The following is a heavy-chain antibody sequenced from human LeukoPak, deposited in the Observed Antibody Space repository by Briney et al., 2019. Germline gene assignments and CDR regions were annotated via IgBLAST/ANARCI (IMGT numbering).Heavy chain of an antibody. CDR1: GGSISSSSYY. V-gene: IGHV4-39*01. J-gene: IGHJ5*02. D-gene: IGHD3-3*01. CDR2: IYYSGST. Sequence: SETLSLTCTVSGGSISSSSYYWGWLRQPPGKGLEWIGSIYYSGSTYYNPSLKSRVTISVDTSKNQFSLKLSSVTAADTAVYYCARHDAIFGVVIDWGNWFDPWGQGTLVTVSS. CDR3: ARHDAIFGVVIDWGNWFDP.